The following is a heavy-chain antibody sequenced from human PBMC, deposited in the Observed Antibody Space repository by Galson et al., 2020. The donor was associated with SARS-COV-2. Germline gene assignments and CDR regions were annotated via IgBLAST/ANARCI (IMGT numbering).Heavy chain of an antibody. J-gene: IGHJ4*02. Sequence: GESLKISCAGSGFTFSTYSMNWVRQAPGKGLEWVAVISYDGSNKYYADSVKGRFTISRDNSKNTLYLQMNSLRAEDTAVYYCARQWLYGGYFDYWGQGTLVTVSS. V-gene: IGHV3-30*03. CDR1: GFTFSTYS. CDR2: ISYDGSNK. D-gene: IGHD6-19*01. CDR3: ARQWLYGGYFDY.